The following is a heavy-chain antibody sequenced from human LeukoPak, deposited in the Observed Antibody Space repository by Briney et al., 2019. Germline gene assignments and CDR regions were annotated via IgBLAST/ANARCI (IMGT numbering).Heavy chain of an antibody. D-gene: IGHD1-26*01. Sequence: GASVNVSCKASVYTFTNYGISWVRQAPGQGLEWMGWISAYNGDTDYAQKLQGRVTMTTDTSTSTAYMDLRSLRSDDTAVYYCARGVVGATLYYFDYWGQGTLVTVSS. J-gene: IGHJ4*02. V-gene: IGHV1-18*01. CDR1: VYTFTNYG. CDR3: ARGVVGATLYYFDY. CDR2: ISAYNGDT.